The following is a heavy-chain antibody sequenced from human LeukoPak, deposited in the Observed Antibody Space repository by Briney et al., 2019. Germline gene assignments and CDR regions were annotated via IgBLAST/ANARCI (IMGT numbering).Heavy chain of an antibody. CDR1: GYTFTSYD. D-gene: IGHD2-15*01. V-gene: IGHV1-8*01. CDR3: ARWGSSRTDCSGGSCYKWGYWFDP. J-gene: IGHJ5*02. Sequence: ASVKVSCKASGYTFTSYDINWVRQATGQGLEWMGWMNPNSGNTGYAQKFQGRVTMTRNTSISTAYMELSSLRSEDTAVYYCARWGSSRTDCSGGSCYKWGYWFDPWGQGTLVTVPS. CDR2: MNPNSGNT.